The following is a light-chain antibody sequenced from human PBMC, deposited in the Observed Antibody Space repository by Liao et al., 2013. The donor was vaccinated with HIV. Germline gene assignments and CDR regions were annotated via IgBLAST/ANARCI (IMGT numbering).Light chain of an antibody. CDR1: KLGDKF. CDR2: QDT. V-gene: IGLV3-1*01. J-gene: IGLJ1*01. Sequence: SYDLTQPPSVSVSPGQTASITCSGDKLGDKFASWYQQKPGQSPVLLIYQDTKRPSGIPERFSGSNSGNTATLTISGTQAMDEADYYCQASDSSTYVFGTGTKVTVL. CDR3: QASDSSTYV.